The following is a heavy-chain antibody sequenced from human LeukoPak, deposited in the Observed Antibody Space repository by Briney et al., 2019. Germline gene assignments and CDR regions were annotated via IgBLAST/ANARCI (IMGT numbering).Heavy chain of an antibody. CDR1: GFTFSNYG. J-gene: IGHJ4*02. Sequence: PGGSLRLSCVVSGFTFSNYGMHWVRQAPGKGLEWVTVIWYDGSNEYYADSVKGRFTISRDNSKNTLYLQMNSLRAEDTAVYYCARIRDDYNPLDYWGQGTLVTVSS. D-gene: IGHD5-24*01. CDR2: IWYDGSNE. CDR3: ARIRDDYNPLDY. V-gene: IGHV3-33*01.